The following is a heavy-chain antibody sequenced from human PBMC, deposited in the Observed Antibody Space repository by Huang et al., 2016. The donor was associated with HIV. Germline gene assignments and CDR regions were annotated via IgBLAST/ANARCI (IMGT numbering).Heavy chain of an antibody. V-gene: IGHV1-18*01. CDR1: NYNFGSHG. J-gene: IGHJ6*03. Sequence: QVQLVQSGAEVKKPGASVKVSCEASNYNFGSHGISWVRQAPGQGLEWMGWSSVYNGETKYAQKFQGRVTMTRETSTRTAYMELTSLRFDDTAVYYCARSGFGVVITTTLDYYYMDVWGTGTTVTVSS. CDR2: SSVYNGET. CDR3: ARSGFGVVITTTLDYYYMDV. D-gene: IGHD3-3*01.